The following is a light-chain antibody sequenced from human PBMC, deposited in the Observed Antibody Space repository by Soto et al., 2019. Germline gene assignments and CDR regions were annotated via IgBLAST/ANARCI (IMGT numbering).Light chain of an antibody. Sequence: DIQMTQSPSSLSASVGDRVTITCRASQNIDSYLNWYQQKPGKAPKLLIYAASSLQSGGPSRFSGSGSGTDFTLTISSLQPEDFATYYCQQSYSTPQTFGQGTKVEIK. CDR1: QNIDSY. V-gene: IGKV1-39*01. CDR2: AAS. J-gene: IGKJ1*01. CDR3: QQSYSTPQT.